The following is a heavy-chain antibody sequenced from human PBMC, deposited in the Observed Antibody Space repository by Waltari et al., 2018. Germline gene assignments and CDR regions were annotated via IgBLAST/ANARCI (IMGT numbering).Heavy chain of an antibody. CDR1: GYTFTSYD. CDR2: MNPNSGNT. D-gene: IGHD3-3*01. CDR3: ARGLLWSGYSWFDP. J-gene: IGHJ5*02. V-gene: IGHV1-8*01. Sequence: QVQLVQSGAEVKKPGASVKVSCKASGYTFTSYDINWVRPATGQGLEWMGWMNPNSGNTGYAQKFQGRVTMTRNTSISTAYMELSSLRSEDTAVYYCARGLLWSGYSWFDPWGQGTLVTVSS.